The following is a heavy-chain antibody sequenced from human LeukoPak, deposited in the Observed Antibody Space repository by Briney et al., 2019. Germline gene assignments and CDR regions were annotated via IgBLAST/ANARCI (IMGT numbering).Heavy chain of an antibody. CDR1: GFIFSTYT. CDR2: IDRSATYI. J-gene: IGHJ4*02. Sequence: GGSLRLSCAASGFIFSTYTMNWVRQAPGEGLEWVSSIDRSATYIYYADSMKGRFTISRDNAESSLYLQMNSLRAEDTAVYYCARGGFRDYGGYFEYWGQGTLVTVSS. CDR3: ARGGFRDYGGYFEY. V-gene: IGHV3-21*01. D-gene: IGHD4-23*01.